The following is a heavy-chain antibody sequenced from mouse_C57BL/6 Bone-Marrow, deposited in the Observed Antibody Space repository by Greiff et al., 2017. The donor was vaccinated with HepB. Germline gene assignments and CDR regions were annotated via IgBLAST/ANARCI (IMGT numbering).Heavy chain of an antibody. Sequence: EVQVVESGAELVRPGASVKLSCTASGFNIKDDYMHWVKQRPEQGLEWIGWIDPENGDTEYASKFQGKATITADTSSNTAYLQLSSLTSEDTAVYYCTTGWDPAWFAYWGQGTLVTVSA. J-gene: IGHJ3*01. D-gene: IGHD4-1*01. CDR1: GFNIKDDY. CDR3: TTGWDPAWFAY. V-gene: IGHV14-4*01. CDR2: IDPENGDT.